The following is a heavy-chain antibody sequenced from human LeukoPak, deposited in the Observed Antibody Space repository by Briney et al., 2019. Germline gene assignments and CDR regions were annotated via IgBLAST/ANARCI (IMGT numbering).Heavy chain of an antibody. D-gene: IGHD4-17*01. Sequence: ETLSLTCTVSGGSISSYYWSWIRQPPGKGLEWVSAISGSGGSTYYADSVKGRFTISRDNSKNTLYLQMNSLRAEDTAVYYCAKDHGDYESYYFDYWGQGTLVTVSS. V-gene: IGHV3-23*01. J-gene: IGHJ4*02. CDR2: ISGSGGST. CDR3: AKDHGDYESYYFDY. CDR1: GGSISSYY.